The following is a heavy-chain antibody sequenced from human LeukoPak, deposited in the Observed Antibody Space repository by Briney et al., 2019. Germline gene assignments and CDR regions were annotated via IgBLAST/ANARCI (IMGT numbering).Heavy chain of an antibody. J-gene: IGHJ4*02. CDR1: GFTFDDYG. D-gene: IGHD3-22*01. CDR3: ARADYYDSSGFIDY. CDR2: INWNGGST. Sequence: RAGGSLRLSCAASGFTFDDYGMSWVRQAPGKGLEWVSGINWNGGSTGYADSVKGRFTISRDNAENSLYLQMNSLRAEDTALYYCARADYYDSSGFIDYWGQGTLVTVSS. V-gene: IGHV3-20*04.